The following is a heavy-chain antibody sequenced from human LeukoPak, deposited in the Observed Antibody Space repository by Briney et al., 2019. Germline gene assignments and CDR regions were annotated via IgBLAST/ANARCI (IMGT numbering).Heavy chain of an antibody. Sequence: GGSLRLSCAASGFTFSIYSMRWVRQAPGKGLEWVAVISYDGSNKYYADSVKGRFTISRDNSKNTLYLQMNSLRAEDTAVYYCARGSLTSLDYWGQGTLVTVSS. J-gene: IGHJ4*02. D-gene: IGHD2-2*01. V-gene: IGHV3-30-3*01. CDR3: ARGSLTSLDY. CDR1: GFTFSIYS. CDR2: ISYDGSNK.